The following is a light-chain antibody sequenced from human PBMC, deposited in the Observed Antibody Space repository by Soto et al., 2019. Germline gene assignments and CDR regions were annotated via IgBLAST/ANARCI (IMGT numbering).Light chain of an antibody. Sequence: IHMTQSPSTLSASLGDRVAITCRASQSISSWLAWYQQKPGKAPKLLIYDASSLESGVPSRFSGSGSGTEFTLTISSLQPDDFATYYCQQYNSYLWAFGQGTKVDIK. V-gene: IGKV1-5*01. CDR1: QSISSW. CDR2: DAS. CDR3: QQYNSYLWA. J-gene: IGKJ1*01.